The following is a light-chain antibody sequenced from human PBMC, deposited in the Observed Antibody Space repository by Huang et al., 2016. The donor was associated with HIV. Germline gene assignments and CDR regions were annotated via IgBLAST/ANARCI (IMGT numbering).Light chain of an antibody. J-gene: IGKJ1*01. CDR2: KVS. CDR1: QSLVDSDGNTY. CDR3: MQHIQWPPWT. Sequence: DVVMTQSPLSLPVTVGQSASISCRSSQSLVDSDGNTYLNWFQQRPGQSPRRLIYKVSKRDSGVPDRFSGSGSGSHFTLKISRVEAEDVGVYYCMQHIQWPPWTFGQGTKVEIK. V-gene: IGKV2-30*01.